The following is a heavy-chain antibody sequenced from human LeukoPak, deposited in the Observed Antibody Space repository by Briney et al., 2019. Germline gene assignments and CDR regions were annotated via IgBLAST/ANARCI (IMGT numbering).Heavy chain of an antibody. J-gene: IGHJ4*02. D-gene: IGHD3-3*01. Sequence: SETLSLICIVSGGSISSSGYSWGWIRQPPGKGLEWIGSIYYSGSTYYNPSLKSRVTISVDTSKNQFSLKLSSVTAADTAVYYCARHPRYDFWSWPFDYWGQGTLVTVSS. V-gene: IGHV4-39*01. CDR3: ARHPRYDFWSWPFDY. CDR1: GGSISSSGYS. CDR2: IYYSGST.